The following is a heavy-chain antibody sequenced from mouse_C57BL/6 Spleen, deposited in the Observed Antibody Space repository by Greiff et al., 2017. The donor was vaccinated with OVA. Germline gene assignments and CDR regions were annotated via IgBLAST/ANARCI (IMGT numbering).Heavy chain of an antibody. CDR1: GYTFTSYW. J-gene: IGHJ3*01. CDR2: IDPSDSYT. Sequence: QVQLQQSGAELVMPGASVKLSCKASGYTFTSYWMHWVKQGPGQGLEWIGEIDPSDSYTNYNQKFKGKSTLTVDKSSSTAYMQLSSLTSEDSAVYYCAREGFAYWGQGTLVTVSA. V-gene: IGHV1-69*01. CDR3: AREGFAY.